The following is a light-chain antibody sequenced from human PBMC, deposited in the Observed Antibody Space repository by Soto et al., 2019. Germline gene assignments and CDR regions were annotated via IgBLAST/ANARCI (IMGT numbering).Light chain of an antibody. CDR3: GTWDNSLSGEV. CDR2: DNN. CDR1: GSNIGNNF. V-gene: IGLV1-51*01. Sequence: QSALTQPPSVSAAPGQKVTISCSGAGSNIGNNFVSWYQQLPGTAPRLLIYDNNKRPSGIPDRFSGSKSGTSATLGITGLQTGDEADYYCGTWDNSLSGEVFGGGTKVTVL. J-gene: IGLJ2*01.